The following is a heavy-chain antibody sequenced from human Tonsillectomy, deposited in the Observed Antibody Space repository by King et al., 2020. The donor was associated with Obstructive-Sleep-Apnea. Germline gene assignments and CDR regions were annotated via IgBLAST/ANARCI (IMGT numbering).Heavy chain of an antibody. CDR1: GFSLSNARMG. V-gene: IGHV2-26*01. J-gene: IGHJ3*02. CDR2: IFSNDEK. D-gene: IGHD3-3*01. Sequence: TLKESGPVLVKPTETLTLTCTVSGFSLSNARMGLSWIRQPPGKALEWLAHIFSNDEKSYSTSLKSRLTISKDTSKSQVVLTMTNMDPVDTATYYCARIKTEDFWGQWSAFDIWGQGTMVTVS. CDR3: ARIKTEDFWGQWSAFDI.